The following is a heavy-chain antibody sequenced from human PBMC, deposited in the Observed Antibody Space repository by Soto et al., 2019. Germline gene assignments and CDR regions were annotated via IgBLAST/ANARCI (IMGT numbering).Heavy chain of an antibody. J-gene: IGHJ6*02. CDR3: ASRGTRGYSYGYGVTVYGMDV. Sequence: LGESLKISCKASGYSFNIYWIGWVRQLPGKGPEWMGVVYPDDSDTRYSPSFQGQVTISADKSISTAYLQWSSLKASDTAMYYCASRGTRGYSYGYGVTVYGMDVWGQGTTVTVSS. CDR2: VYPDDSDT. D-gene: IGHD5-18*01. CDR1: GYSFNIYW. V-gene: IGHV5-51*01.